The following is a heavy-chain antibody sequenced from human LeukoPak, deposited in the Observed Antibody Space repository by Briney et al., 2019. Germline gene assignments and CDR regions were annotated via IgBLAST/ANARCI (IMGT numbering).Heavy chain of an antibody. CDR2: IYTSGST. CDR3: ARNSGGYYYMDV. V-gene: IGHV4-61*02. Sequence: SETLSLTCTVSGGSISSGSYYWSWIRQPAGKGLEWIGRIYTSGSTNYNPSLKSRVTISVDTSKNQFSLELSSVTAADTAVYYCARNSGGYYYMDVWGKGTTVTISS. J-gene: IGHJ6*03. CDR1: GGSISSGSYY. D-gene: IGHD5-12*01.